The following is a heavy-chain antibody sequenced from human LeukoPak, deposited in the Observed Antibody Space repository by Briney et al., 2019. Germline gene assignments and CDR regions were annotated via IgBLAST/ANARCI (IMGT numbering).Heavy chain of an antibody. CDR3: AREGDASNDYGDFDY. J-gene: IGHJ4*02. D-gene: IGHD4-17*01. Sequence: ASVKVSFKASGNAFTSYYMHWVRQAPGQGLEWMGVVNPSGSTTNYAQKFQGRVTMTRDTSTNKVYMELSSLRSEDTAVYYCAREGDASNDYGDFDYWGQGTLVTVSS. CDR1: GNAFTSYY. V-gene: IGHV1-46*01. CDR2: VNPSGSTT.